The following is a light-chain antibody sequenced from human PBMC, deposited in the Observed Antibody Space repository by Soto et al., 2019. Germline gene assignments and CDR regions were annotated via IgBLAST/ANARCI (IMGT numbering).Light chain of an antibody. V-gene: IGKV3-15*01. Sequence: EIVLTQSPGTLSVSPCERSTLSCRSSHIVSTNLAWFHQKPGQAPSLLIYGASSGATSLRATLSLGPSGPAFTLTIDSLQSEDFTLSASQQVNNWPRQFGPGTKVDIK. CDR1: HIVSTN. CDR3: QQVNNWPRQ. CDR2: GAS. J-gene: IGKJ3*01.